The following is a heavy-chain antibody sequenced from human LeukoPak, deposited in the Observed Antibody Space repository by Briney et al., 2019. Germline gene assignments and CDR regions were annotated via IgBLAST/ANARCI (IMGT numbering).Heavy chain of an antibody. V-gene: IGHV4-39*01. CDR2: IYYSGST. Sequence: SETLSLTCTVSGGSISSSSYYWGWIRQPPGKGLEWIGSIYYSGSTYYNPSLKSRVTISVDTSKNQFSLKLSSVTAADTAVYYCASWEVSGYYNFDYWGQGTLVTVSS. CDR1: GGSISSSSYY. D-gene: IGHD3-22*01. CDR3: ASWEVSGYYNFDY. J-gene: IGHJ4*02.